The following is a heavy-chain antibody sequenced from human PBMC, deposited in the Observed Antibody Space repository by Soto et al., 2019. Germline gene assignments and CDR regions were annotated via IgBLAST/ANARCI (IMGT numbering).Heavy chain of an antibody. D-gene: IGHD2-15*01. V-gene: IGHV1-69*04. CDR3: ASSLIAIAAAWFDP. Sequence: QVQLVQSGAEVKKPGSSVKVSCKASGGTLSNYAINWVRQAPGQGLEWMGRIIPIFGIPNYAQKFQGRVTITATRSTYTAYMEVASLRPEDTAVYYCASSLIAIAAAWFDPGGPGALVIVSS. J-gene: IGHJ5*02. CDR2: IIPIFGIP. CDR1: GGTLSNYA.